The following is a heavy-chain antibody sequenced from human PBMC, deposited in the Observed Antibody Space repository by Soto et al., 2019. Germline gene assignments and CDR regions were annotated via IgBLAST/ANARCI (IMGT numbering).Heavy chain of an antibody. J-gene: IGHJ4*02. CDR2: TYYRSKWNN. V-gene: IGHV6-1*01. D-gene: IGHD1-1*01. CDR3: ARNSWNAPPAFDF. Sequence: SQTLSLTCVVSGNNVSTNSAGWNWIRQSPSRGLEWLGRTYYRSKWNNDYAASVKSRITVNPDTSKNQFSLHLNSVTPEDTGVYCCARNSWNAPPAFDFWGQGIQVTVSS. CDR1: GNNVSTNSAG.